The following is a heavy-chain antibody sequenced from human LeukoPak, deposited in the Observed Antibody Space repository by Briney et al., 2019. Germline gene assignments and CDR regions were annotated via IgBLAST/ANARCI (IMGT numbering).Heavy chain of an antibody. CDR3: AKEWVVGATMDYYYYMDV. CDR1: GFTFSTYA. CDR2: ISGSGGST. Sequence: TGGSLRLSCAASGFTFSTYAMSWVRQAPGKGLEWVSAISGSGGSTYYADSVKGRFTISRDNSKNTLYLQMNSLRAEDTAVYYCAKEWVVGATMDYYYYMDVWGKGTTVTVSS. D-gene: IGHD1-26*01. J-gene: IGHJ6*03. V-gene: IGHV3-23*01.